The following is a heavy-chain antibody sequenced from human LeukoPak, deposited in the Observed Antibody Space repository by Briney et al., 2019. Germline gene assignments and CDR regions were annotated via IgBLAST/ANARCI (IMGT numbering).Heavy chain of an antibody. CDR3: ARRQSHTNMVRGYFDY. J-gene: IGHJ4*02. Sequence: SETLSLTCAVYGGSFTGYYWSWIRQPPGKGLEWIGEINHSGSTNYNPSLKSRVTISVDTSKNQSSLKLSSVTAADTAVYYCARRQSHTNMVRGYFDYWGQGTLVTVSS. D-gene: IGHD3-10*01. CDR2: INHSGST. CDR1: GGSFTGYY. V-gene: IGHV4-34*01.